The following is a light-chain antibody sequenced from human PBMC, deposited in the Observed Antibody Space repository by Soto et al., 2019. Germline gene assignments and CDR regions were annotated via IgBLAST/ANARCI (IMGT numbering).Light chain of an antibody. J-gene: IGKJ5*01. CDR1: ERIYSAY. CDR3: QQRSNWPSIT. V-gene: IGKV3-11*01. Sequence: EVVLTQSPGTLSLSRGERATLSCRASERIYSAYLGWYQQKPGQAPRLLIFDASTRATGIPARFSGSGSGTDFTLTISSLEPEDFAVYHCQQRSNWPSITFGQGTRLEIK. CDR2: DAS.